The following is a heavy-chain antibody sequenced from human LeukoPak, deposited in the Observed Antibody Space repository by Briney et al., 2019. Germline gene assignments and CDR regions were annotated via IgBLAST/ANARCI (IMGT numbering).Heavy chain of an antibody. CDR2: MNPNSGNA. CDR3: ARGIHYYDSSGPFDYYYYGMDV. V-gene: IGHV1-8*02. J-gene: IGHJ6*02. CDR1: GGTFSSYA. Sequence: ASVKVSCKASGGTFSSYAINWVRQATGQGLEWMGWMNPNSGNAGYAQKFQGRVTMTRNTSISTAYMELSSLRSEDTAVYYCARGIHYYDSSGPFDYYYYGMDVWGQGTTVTVSS. D-gene: IGHD3-22*01.